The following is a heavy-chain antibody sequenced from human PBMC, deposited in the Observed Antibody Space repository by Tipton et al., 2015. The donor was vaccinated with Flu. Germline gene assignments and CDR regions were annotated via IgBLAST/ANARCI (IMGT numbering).Heavy chain of an antibody. D-gene: IGHD6-13*01. CDR3: ARQPKSIAAAGCDY. V-gene: IGHV4-34*01. CDR1: GGSFSGYY. Sequence: TLSLTCAVYGGSFSGYYWSWIRQPPGKGLEWIGEINHSGSTNYNPSLKSRVTISVDTSKNQFSLKLSSVTAADTAVYYCARQPKSIAAAGCDYWGQGTLVTVSS. CDR2: INHSGST. J-gene: IGHJ4*02.